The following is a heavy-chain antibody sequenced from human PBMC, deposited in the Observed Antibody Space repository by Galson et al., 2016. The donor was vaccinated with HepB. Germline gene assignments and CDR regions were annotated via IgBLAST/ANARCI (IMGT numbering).Heavy chain of an antibody. D-gene: IGHD3-3*01. J-gene: IGHJ4*02. V-gene: IGHV3-30*03. Sequence: SLRLSCAASGFSISSYAMRWVRQAPGKGLEWVAVILYDGNSEYYADSVKGRFTISRDNSKNTLYLQMNRLRVEDTAIYYCARAHWGVVSIEWNYFDYWGPGNLVTVSS. CDR1: GFSISSYA. CDR2: ILYDGNSE. CDR3: ARAHWGVVSIEWNYFDY.